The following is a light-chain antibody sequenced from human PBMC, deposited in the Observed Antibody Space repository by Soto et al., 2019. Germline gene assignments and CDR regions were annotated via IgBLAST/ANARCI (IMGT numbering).Light chain of an antibody. J-gene: IGKJ3*01. V-gene: IGKV3-20*01. CDR1: QSVSSSY. Sequence: EIVLTQSPGTLSLYPGERATLSCRASQSVSSSYLAWYQQKPVQAPRLLIYGASSRATGIPDRFSGSGSGTDFTLTISRLEPEDFSVYYCQHYGSSPLFTFGPGTKVDIK. CDR3: QHYGSSPLFT. CDR2: GAS.